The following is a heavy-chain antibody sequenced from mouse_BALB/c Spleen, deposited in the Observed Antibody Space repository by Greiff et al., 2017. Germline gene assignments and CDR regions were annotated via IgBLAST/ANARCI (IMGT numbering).Heavy chain of an antibody. CDR2: ISDGGSYT. D-gene: IGHD1-1*01. J-gene: IGHJ4*01. CDR3: ARDYYGSNYAMDY. Sequence: EVKLMESGGGLVKPGGSLKLSCAASGFTFSDYYMYWVRQTPEKRLEWVATISDGGSYTYYPDSVKGRFTISRDNAKNNLYLQMSSLKSEDTAMYYCARDYYGSNYAMDYWGQGTSVTVSS. CDR1: GFTFSDYY. V-gene: IGHV5-4*02.